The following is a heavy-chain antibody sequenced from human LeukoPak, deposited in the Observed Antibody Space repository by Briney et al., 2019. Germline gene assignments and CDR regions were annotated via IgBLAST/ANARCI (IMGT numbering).Heavy chain of an antibody. CDR1: GFTLTCCG. Sequence: GTSLRLSCATSGFTLTCCGTHWVRQASGKWLEWVAAISSSDGNSKYYADSVKGRFTISRDNSKNTVYLQMNSLRADDTAVYYCAKWSGNRPLYYFDYWGQGTLVTVSS. V-gene: IGHV3-30*18. CDR2: ISSSDGNSK. J-gene: IGHJ4*02. CDR3: AKWSGNRPLYYFDY. D-gene: IGHD3-3*01.